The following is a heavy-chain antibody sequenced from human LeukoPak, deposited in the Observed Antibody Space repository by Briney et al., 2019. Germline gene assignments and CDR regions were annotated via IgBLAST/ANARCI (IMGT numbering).Heavy chain of an antibody. J-gene: IGHJ4*02. D-gene: IGHD3-22*01. CDR1: GGSISSYY. CDR3: ASTRNYYDSSGYDRGDIFDY. CDR2: IYTSGST. Sequence: SETLSLTCTVSGGSISSYYWSWIRQPAGKGLEWIGRIYTSGSTNYNPSLKSRVTMSVDTSKNQFSLKLSSVTAADTAVYYCASTRNYYDSSGYDRGDIFDYWGQGTLVTVSS. V-gene: IGHV4-4*07.